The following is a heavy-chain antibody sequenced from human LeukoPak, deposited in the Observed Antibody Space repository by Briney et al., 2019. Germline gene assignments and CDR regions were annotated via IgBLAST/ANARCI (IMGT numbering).Heavy chain of an antibody. V-gene: IGHV4-59*11. J-gene: IGHJ6*03. D-gene: IGHD3-3*01. CDR1: GGSISSHY. CDR2: IYYSGST. CDR3: ARATYDFWSGYYYYYYYYMDV. Sequence: IPSETLSLTCTVSGGSISSHYWSWIRQPPGQGLEWIGYIYYSGSTNYNPSLKSRVTISVDTSKNQFSLKLSSVTAADTAVYYCARATYDFWSGYYYYYYYYMDVWGKGTTVTVSS.